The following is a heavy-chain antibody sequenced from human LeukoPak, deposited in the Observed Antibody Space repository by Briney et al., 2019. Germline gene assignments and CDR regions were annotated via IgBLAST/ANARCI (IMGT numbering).Heavy chain of an antibody. CDR1: GFTFSSYW. CDR3: ARGRPHGNDY. CDR2: IASDGNST. D-gene: IGHD4-23*01. Sequence: AGGSLRLSCAASGFTFSSYWMNWVRHAPGKGLVWVSRIASDGNSTTYADSVKGRFSISRDNAKNTLYLQMNSLRVEDTAVYYCARGRPHGNDYWGQGTPVTVSS. V-gene: IGHV3-74*01. J-gene: IGHJ4*02.